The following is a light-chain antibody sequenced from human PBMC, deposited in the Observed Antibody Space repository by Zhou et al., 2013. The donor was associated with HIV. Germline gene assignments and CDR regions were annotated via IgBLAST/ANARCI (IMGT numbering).Light chain of an antibody. CDR1: QSLLHSDGKTY. CDR2: EVS. CDR3: MQSTQPWT. J-gene: IGKJ1*01. V-gene: IGKV2D-29*01. Sequence: DIVMTQTPLSLSVTPGQPASISCKSSQSLLHSDGKTYLYWHLQKPGQPPQVMIYEVSNRFSGVPDRFSGSGSGTDFTLKISRVELRMVGLYCMQSTQPWTFGQGTKV.